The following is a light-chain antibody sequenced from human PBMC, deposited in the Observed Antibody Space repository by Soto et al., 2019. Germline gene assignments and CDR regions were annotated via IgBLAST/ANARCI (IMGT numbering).Light chain of an antibody. J-gene: IGKJ1*01. V-gene: IGKV3-15*01. CDR2: RAS. CDR1: HSLGGN. CDR3: QQYNNWPPWT. Sequence: IVRTRSPTTLALSLFHTATLACTASHSLGGNLAWYQQKPGQAPRLLIFRASSRATGVPARFSASGSGTELTLTISGLQSEDFAVYYCQQYNNWPPWTFGPGTKV.